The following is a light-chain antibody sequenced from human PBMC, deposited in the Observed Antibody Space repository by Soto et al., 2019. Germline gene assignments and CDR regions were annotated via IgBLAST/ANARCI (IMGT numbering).Light chain of an antibody. J-gene: IGLJ3*02. CDR1: SSDVGDDGF. CDR2: KVS. V-gene: IGLV2-14*01. Sequence: QSALTQPASVSGSPGQSITISCTGTSSDVGDDGFVSWYQQYPGKAPKLMIYKVSNRPSGVSNRFSGSRSANTASLTISGLQAEDEADYYCSSYTQKYILVFGGGTKVTVL. CDR3: SSYTQKYILV.